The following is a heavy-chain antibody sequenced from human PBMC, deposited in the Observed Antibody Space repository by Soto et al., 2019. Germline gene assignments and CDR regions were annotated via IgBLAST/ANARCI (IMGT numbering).Heavy chain of an antibody. CDR2: IYHSGST. Sequence: PSETLSLTCAVSGYSISSGYYWGWIRQPPGKGLEWIGSIYHSGSTYYNPSLKSRVTISVDTSKNQFSLKLSSVTAADTAVYYCARDVTMVRGVISYYYNGMDVWGQGTTVTVSS. CDR1: GYSISSGYY. CDR3: ARDVTMVRGVISYYYNGMDV. V-gene: IGHV4-38-2*02. J-gene: IGHJ6*02. D-gene: IGHD3-10*01.